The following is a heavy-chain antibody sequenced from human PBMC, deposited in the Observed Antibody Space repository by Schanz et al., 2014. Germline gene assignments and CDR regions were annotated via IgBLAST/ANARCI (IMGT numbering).Heavy chain of an antibody. CDR2: FIPILDVG. Sequence: QLQLVQSGAEVKKPGSSVKVSCKASGGTFSSYTISWVRQARGQGLEWVGRFIPILDVGNYAQQFQGRVTFTADKSTSTAYMELSSLRYEDTALYYCARGTMPGTFDIWGQGTMXTVSS. CDR1: GGTFSSYT. J-gene: IGHJ3*02. D-gene: IGHD2-2*01. V-gene: IGHV1-69*02. CDR3: ARGTMPGTFDI.